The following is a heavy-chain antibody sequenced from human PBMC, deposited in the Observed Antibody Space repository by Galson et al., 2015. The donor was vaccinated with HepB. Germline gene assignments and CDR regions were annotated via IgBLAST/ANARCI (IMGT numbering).Heavy chain of an antibody. CDR2: IKSKTDGGTT. D-gene: IGHD5-18*01. CDR1: GFTFSNAW. J-gene: IGHJ3*02. V-gene: IGHV3-15*01. CDR3: TTRIQLWRGSAFDI. Sequence: SLRLSCAASGFTFSNAWMSWVRQAPGKGLEWVGRIKSKTDGGTTDYAAPVKGRFTISRDDSKNTLYLQMNSLKTEDTAVYYCTTRIQLWRGSAFDIWGQGTMVTVSS.